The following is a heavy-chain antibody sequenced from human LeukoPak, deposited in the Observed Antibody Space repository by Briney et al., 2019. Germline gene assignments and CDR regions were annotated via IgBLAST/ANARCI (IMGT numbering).Heavy chain of an antibody. CDR3: ARGSYYDSSGYYFNYYYYYYGMDV. J-gene: IGHJ6*02. CDR1: GYTFTSYD. Sequence: ASVKVSCKASGYTFTSYDINWVRQATGQGLEWMGWMNPNSGNTGYAQKFQGRVTMTRNTSISTAYMELSSLRPEDTAVYYCARGSYYDSSGYYFNYYYYYYGMDVWGQGTTVTVSS. CDR2: MNPNSGNT. V-gene: IGHV1-8*01. D-gene: IGHD3-22*01.